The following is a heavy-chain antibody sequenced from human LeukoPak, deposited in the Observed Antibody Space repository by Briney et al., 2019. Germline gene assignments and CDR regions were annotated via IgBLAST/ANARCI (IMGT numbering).Heavy chain of an antibody. J-gene: IGHJ4*02. CDR1: GYTFTSYY. CDR2: IKPSGDNK. D-gene: IGHD6-13*01. V-gene: IGHV1-46*01. CDR3: ARVSSSSWYYFDY. Sequence: ASVKVSCKASGYTFTSYYIHWVRQAPGQGLEWMGTIKPSGDNKNYAQKLQGRVTVTRDTSASTVYMELSSLRSEDTAVYYCARVSSSSWYYFDYWGQGTLVTVSS.